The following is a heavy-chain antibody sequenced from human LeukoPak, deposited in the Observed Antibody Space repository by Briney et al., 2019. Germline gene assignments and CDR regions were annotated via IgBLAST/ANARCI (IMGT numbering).Heavy chain of an antibody. J-gene: IGHJ3*02. CDR2: IYFSGST. CDR1: GGSISSGGYS. V-gene: IGHV4-30-4*07. Sequence: SETLSLTCTVSGGSISSGGYSWSWTRQPPGKGLEWIGYIYFSGSTYYNPSLKSRVIISVDTSKNQFSLQLSSVTAADTAVYYCARNSGYDAFDIWGQGTMVTVSS. CDR3: ARNSGYDAFDI. D-gene: IGHD1-26*01.